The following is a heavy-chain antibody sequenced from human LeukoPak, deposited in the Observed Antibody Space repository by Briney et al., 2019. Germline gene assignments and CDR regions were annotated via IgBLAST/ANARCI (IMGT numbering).Heavy chain of an antibody. J-gene: IGHJ4*02. Sequence: GGSLRLSCAVSGLTVSSNYMSWVAQAPGKGLEWVSAIYSGGSTFYADSVKGRFTISRDNSKNTLYLQMNSLRAEDTAVYYCARDPYNSGSSYFDYWGQGTLVTVSS. CDR1: GLTVSSNY. V-gene: IGHV3-53*01. D-gene: IGHD3-10*01. CDR2: IYSGGST. CDR3: ARDPYNSGSSYFDY.